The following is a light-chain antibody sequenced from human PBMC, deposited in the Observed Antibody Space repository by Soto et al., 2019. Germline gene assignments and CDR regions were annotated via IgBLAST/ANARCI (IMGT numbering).Light chain of an antibody. J-gene: IGKJ4*01. Sequence: EIVLTQSPGTLSLSPGERATLSCRASQSVSSSYLAWYQQKPGQAPSLLIYGASSRATGIPDRFSASGSGTDFTLTISRLEPEDFAVYYCQQYGSSPKTFGGGTKVEIK. V-gene: IGKV3-20*01. CDR2: GAS. CDR3: QQYGSSPKT. CDR1: QSVSSSY.